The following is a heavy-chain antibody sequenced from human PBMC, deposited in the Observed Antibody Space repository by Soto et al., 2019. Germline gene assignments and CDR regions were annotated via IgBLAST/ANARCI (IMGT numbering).Heavy chain of an antibody. Sequence: SVKVSYKASGGTFSSYAISWVRQAPGQGLEWMGGIIPIFGTANYAQKFQGRVTITADESTSTAYMELSSLRSEDTAVYYCARVPSGGRIAVAGNFDYWGQGTLVTVSS. D-gene: IGHD6-19*01. V-gene: IGHV1-69*13. CDR3: ARVPSGGRIAVAGNFDY. CDR2: IIPIFGTA. J-gene: IGHJ4*02. CDR1: GGTFSSYA.